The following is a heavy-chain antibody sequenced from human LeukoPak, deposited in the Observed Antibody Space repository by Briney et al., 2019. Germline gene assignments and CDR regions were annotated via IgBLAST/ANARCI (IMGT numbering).Heavy chain of an antibody. Sequence: GGSLRLSCAASGFTFSSYAMSWVRQAPGKGLEWVSAISGSGGSTYYAGSVKGRFTISRDNSKNTLYLQMNSLRAEDTAVYYCATLGGSYYYDSSGYYHCWGQGTLVTVSS. CDR3: ATLGGSYYYDSSGYYHC. CDR1: GFTFSSYA. J-gene: IGHJ4*02. D-gene: IGHD3-22*01. V-gene: IGHV3-23*01. CDR2: ISGSGGST.